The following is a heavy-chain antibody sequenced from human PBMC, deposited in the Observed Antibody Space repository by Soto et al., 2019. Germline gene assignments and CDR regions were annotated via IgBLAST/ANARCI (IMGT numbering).Heavy chain of an antibody. CDR2: IYSGGST. CDR1: GFTVASNY. D-gene: IGHD6-13*01. Sequence: PGGSLRLSCAASGFTVASNYMNWVRQAPGKGLEWVSIIYSGGSTYYADSVKGRFTISRDNSKNTLYLQMNSLRAEDTGIYYCARHETSSSCLGYWGQGTLVTVSS. V-gene: IGHV3-66*04. CDR3: ARHETSSSCLGY. J-gene: IGHJ4*02.